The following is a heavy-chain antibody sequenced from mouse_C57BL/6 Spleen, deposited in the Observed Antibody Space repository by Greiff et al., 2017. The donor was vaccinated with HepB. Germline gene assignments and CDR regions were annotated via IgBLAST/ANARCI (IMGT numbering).Heavy chain of an antibody. CDR1: GYTFTSYW. CDR2: IYPGSGST. Sequence: QVQLQQPGAELVKPGASVKMSCKASGYTFTSYWITWVKQRPGQGLEWIGDIYPGSGSTNYNEKFKSKATLTVDTSSSTAYMQLSSLTSEDSAVYYCARSLDGYYVEAYWGQGTLVTVSA. J-gene: IGHJ3*01. CDR3: ARSLDGYYVEAY. D-gene: IGHD2-3*01. V-gene: IGHV1-55*01.